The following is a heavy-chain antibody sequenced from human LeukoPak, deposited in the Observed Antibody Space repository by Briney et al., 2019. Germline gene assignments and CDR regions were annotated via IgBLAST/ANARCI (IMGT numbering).Heavy chain of an antibody. Sequence: GSLRLSCAASGFTFSSYDMHWVRQATGKGLEWVSAIGTAGDTYYPGSVKGRFTISRENAKNSLYLQMNSLRAGDTAVYYCARSTYYYDSSGYYYVFDYWGQGTLVTVSS. J-gene: IGHJ4*02. V-gene: IGHV3-13*01. CDR1: GFTFSSYD. CDR2: IGTAGDT. D-gene: IGHD3-22*01. CDR3: ARSTYYYDSSGYYYVFDY.